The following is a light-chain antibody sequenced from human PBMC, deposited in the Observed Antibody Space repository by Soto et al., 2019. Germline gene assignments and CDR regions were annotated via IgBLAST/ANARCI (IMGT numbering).Light chain of an antibody. CDR1: QSISSW. V-gene: IGKV1-5*01. J-gene: IGKJ4*01. Sequence: VEMTQSPPTLSAAGGIRDTITRMASQSISSWLAWYQQKPGKAPKLLIYDASSLESGVPSRFSGSGSGTEFTLTISNLQPEDVATYYCQKYNTAPLTFGGGTKVDIK. CDR3: QKYNTAPLT. CDR2: DAS.